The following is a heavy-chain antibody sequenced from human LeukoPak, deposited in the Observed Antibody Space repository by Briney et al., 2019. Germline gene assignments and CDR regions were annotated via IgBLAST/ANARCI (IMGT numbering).Heavy chain of an antibody. V-gene: IGHV1-69*01. CDR1: GGTFSSYA. J-gene: IGHJ4*02. D-gene: IGHD3-10*01. CDR3: ARVFYYGSGNRSTYYFDY. Sequence: SVKVSCKASGGTFSSYAISWVRQAPGQGLEWMGGIIPIFGTANYAQKFQGRVTITADESTSTAYMELSSLRSEDTAVYYCARVFYYGSGNRSTYYFDYWGQGTLVTVSS. CDR2: IIPIFGTA.